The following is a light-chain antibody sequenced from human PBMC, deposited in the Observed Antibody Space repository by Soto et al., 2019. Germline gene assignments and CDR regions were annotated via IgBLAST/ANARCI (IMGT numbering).Light chain of an antibody. Sequence: EIVLTQFPATLSLSPGGGATLSCGASHSVSSNLAWYQQKPGQAPRLFIYGASTRATATPPRFSGSGSGTEFTLTISSLQSEDFAVYYCQQYDNWPITFGQGARLEI. CDR1: HSVSSN. V-gene: IGKV3-15*01. CDR3: QQYDNWPIT. J-gene: IGKJ5*01. CDR2: GAS.